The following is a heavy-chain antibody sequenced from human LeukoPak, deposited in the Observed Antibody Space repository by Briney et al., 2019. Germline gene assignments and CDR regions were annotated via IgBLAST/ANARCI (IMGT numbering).Heavy chain of an antibody. CDR1: GFTFDDYA. Sequence: GGSLRLPCAASGFTFDDYAMHWVQQAPGKGLEWVSGISWNSGSIGYADSVKGRFTISRDNSKNTLYLQMNSLRAEDTAVYYCARGQWLADGDYWGQGTLVAVSS. J-gene: IGHJ4*02. CDR2: ISWNSGSI. CDR3: ARGQWLADGDY. V-gene: IGHV3-9*01. D-gene: IGHD6-19*01.